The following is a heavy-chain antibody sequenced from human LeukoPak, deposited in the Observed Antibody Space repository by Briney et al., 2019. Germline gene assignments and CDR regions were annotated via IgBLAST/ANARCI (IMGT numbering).Heavy chain of an antibody. J-gene: IGHJ4*02. CDR2: IKGDGTST. Sequence: GGSLRLSCAASGFTFSNYWMHWVRQAPGKGLVWVSSIKGDGTSTKYADSVRGRFTISRDTADNTVHLQMNSLRAEDTAVYYCVRSFDYWGRGTLVTVSS. CDR1: GFTFSNYW. V-gene: IGHV3-74*03. CDR3: VRSFDY.